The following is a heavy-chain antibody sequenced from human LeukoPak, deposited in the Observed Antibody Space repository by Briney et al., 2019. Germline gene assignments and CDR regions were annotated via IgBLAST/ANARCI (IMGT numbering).Heavy chain of an antibody. CDR3: ARDVAGSGSR. CDR2: INDYGSTT. V-gene: IGHV3-74*01. Sequence: GGSLRLSCEASGFTFSIYWMHWVRQVPGKGLVWVSRINDYGSTTNYADSVKDRFIISRDNAKNTLYLQMNSLRAEDSAVYYCARDVAGSGSRWGQGTLVTVSS. D-gene: IGHD3-10*01. CDR1: GFTFSIYW. J-gene: IGHJ4*02.